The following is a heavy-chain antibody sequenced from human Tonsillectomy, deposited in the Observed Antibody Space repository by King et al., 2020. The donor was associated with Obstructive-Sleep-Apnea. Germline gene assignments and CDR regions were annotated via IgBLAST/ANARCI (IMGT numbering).Heavy chain of an antibody. J-gene: IGHJ4*02. D-gene: IGHD5-24*01. CDR3: ARGGEDGWDLDH. Sequence: VQLVESGGGLAQPGGSLRLSCAPSGFTFSTDSMNWARQAPGKGLEWISYISSDSKTIYNADSVKGRFTISRDNGRNSLFLQMNRLRVDDQAVYYCARGGEDGWDLDHWGRGTLVTVSS. CDR1: GFTFSTDS. CDR2: ISSDSKTI. V-gene: IGHV3-48*04.